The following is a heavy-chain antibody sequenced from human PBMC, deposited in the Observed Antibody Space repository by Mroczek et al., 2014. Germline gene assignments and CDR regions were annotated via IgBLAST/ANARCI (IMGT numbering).Heavy chain of an antibody. D-gene: IGHD3-3*01. V-gene: IGHV1-18*01. CDR3: ARVIPYYDFWSGYPLGDMDV. CDR2: ISAYNGNT. CDR1: GYTFTSYG. J-gene: IGHJ6*03. Sequence: QVQLVQSGAEVKKPGASVKVSCKASGYTFTSYGISWVRQAPGQGLEWMGWISAYNGNTNYAQKLQGRVTMTTDTSTSTAYMELRSLRSDDTAVYYCARVIPYYDFWSGYPLGDMDVVGQRDHGHPSP.